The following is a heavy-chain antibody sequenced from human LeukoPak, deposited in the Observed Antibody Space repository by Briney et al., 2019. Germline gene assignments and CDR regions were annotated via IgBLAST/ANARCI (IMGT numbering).Heavy chain of an antibody. J-gene: IGHJ4*02. CDR3: ARWGDILIDY. Sequence: ASVEVSCKASGYTFTDYYMHWVRQAPGQGLEWMGWVNPNSGGTNYAQKFQGRVTMTRDTSISTAYMELNRLRSDDTAVYYCARWGDILIDYWGQGTLVTVSS. V-gene: IGHV1-2*02. D-gene: IGHD3-9*01. CDR1: GYTFTDYY. CDR2: VNPNSGGT.